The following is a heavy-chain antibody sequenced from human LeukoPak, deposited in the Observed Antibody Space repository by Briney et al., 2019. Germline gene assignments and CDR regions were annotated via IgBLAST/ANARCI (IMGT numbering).Heavy chain of an antibody. CDR3: ARVEVKEWELLIPSGAYFDY. CDR1: GGSISSSSYS. CDR2: IYYSGST. D-gene: IGHD1-26*01. V-gene: IGHV4-39*07. J-gene: IGHJ4*02. Sequence: PSETLSLTRTVSGGSISSSSYSWGWIRQPPGKGLEWIGSIYYSGSTYYNPSLKSRVTISVDTSKNQFSLKLSSVTAADTAVYYCARVEVKEWELLIPSGAYFDYWGQGTLVTVSS.